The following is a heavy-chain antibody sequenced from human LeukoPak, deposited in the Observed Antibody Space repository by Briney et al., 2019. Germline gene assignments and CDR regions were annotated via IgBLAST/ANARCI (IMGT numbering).Heavy chain of an antibody. CDR1: GFTFDDYA. CDR2: VSWNSGSI. J-gene: IGHJ3*02. V-gene: IGHV3-9*01. Sequence: PGGSLRLSCAASGFTFDDYAMHWVRQAPGKGLEWVSGVSWNSGSIGYAYSVKGRFTISRDNAKSSLYLQMNSLRAEDTALYYCAKGPNSSGYYWGAFDIWGQGTMVTVSS. D-gene: IGHD3-22*01. CDR3: AKGPNSSGYYWGAFDI.